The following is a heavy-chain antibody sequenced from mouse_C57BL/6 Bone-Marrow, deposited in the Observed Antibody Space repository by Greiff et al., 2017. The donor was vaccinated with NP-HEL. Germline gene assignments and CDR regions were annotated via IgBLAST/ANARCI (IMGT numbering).Heavy chain of an antibody. J-gene: IGHJ1*03. Sequence: EVKLVESGEGLVNPGGSLKVYCAAFGRTFLRCGGSLVGPSHATSLYFVSSISIGGEYIYYADTVKGRFTISRDNARNTLYLQMRSLKSEDTAMYYCTRAQESTTVRRYWYFDVWGTGTTVTVSS. D-gene: IGHD1-1*01. CDR3: TRAQESTTVRRYWYFDV. CDR2: ISIGGEYI. V-gene: IGHV5-9-1*02. CDR1: GRTFLRCG.